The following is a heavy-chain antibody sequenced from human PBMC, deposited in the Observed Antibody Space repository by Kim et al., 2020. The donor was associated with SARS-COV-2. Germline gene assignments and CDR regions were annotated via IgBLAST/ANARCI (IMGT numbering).Heavy chain of an antibody. CDR1: GFTVSSNY. J-gene: IGHJ4*02. CDR3: ASSRETYSYGYLYY. V-gene: IGHV3-53*01. Sequence: GGSLRLSCAASGFTVSSNYMSWVRQAPGKGLEWVSVIYIGGSTYYADSVKGRFTISRDNSKNTLYLQMNSLRAEDTAVYYCASSRETYSYGYLYYWGQGTLVTVSS. CDR2: IYIGGST. D-gene: IGHD5-18*01.